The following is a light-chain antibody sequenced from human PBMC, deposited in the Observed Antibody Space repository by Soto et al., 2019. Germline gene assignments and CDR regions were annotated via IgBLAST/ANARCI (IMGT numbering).Light chain of an antibody. Sequence: EIVMTQSPATLSVSPGERATLSCRASQSVSSNLAWYQQKPGQAPRLLIYGASTRATGIPARSRGSGSGTEFTLTISSPQSEDFAVYYCQQYNKWPPYTFGQGTKLEIK. J-gene: IGKJ2*01. CDR1: QSVSSN. CDR3: QQYNKWPPYT. V-gene: IGKV3-15*01. CDR2: GAS.